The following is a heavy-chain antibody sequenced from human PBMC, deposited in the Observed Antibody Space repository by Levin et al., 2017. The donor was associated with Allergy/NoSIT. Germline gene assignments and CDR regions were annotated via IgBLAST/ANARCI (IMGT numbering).Heavy chain of an antibody. CDR2: INPNSGGT. Sequence: ASVKVSCKASGYTFTGYYMHWVRQAPGQGLEWMGWINPNSGGTNYAQKFQGRVTMTRDTSISTAYMELSRLRSDDTAVYYCARGPQSRGYSGYDYVPPNWFDPWGQGTLVTVSS. CDR1: GYTFTGYY. J-gene: IGHJ5*02. D-gene: IGHD5-12*01. CDR3: ARGPQSRGYSGYDYVPPNWFDP. V-gene: IGHV1-2*02.